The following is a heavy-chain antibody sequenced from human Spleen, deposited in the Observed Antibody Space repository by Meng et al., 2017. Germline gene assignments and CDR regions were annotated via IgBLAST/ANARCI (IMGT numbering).Heavy chain of an antibody. D-gene: IGHD2-8*01. CDR3: AMSWGANGVDY. CDR2: IESDGSST. V-gene: IGHV3-74*01. Sequence: EVRLVESGGGLVQPGRSLRLSCAASGFTFSKYWMHGVRQAPEKGLVWVSRIESDGSSTNYADSVQGRFTISRDNAKNTLYLQMDSLRAEDTALYYCAMSWGANGVDYWGQGTLVTVSS. J-gene: IGHJ4*02. CDR1: GFTFSKYW.